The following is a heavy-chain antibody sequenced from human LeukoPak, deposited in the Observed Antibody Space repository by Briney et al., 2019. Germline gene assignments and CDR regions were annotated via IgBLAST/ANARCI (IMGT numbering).Heavy chain of an antibody. CDR1: GFTFNRSW. D-gene: IGHD3-16*01. V-gene: IGHV3-7*01. Sequence: GGSLRLSCVVPGFTFNRSWMNWVRQAPGKGLEWVANMDPSGTQKRYVDSVTGRFTISKDNPGTSLYLEMNSLRADDTAIYYCAIWASDNYWGQGTLVTVSS. J-gene: IGHJ4*02. CDR3: AIWASDNY. CDR2: MDPSGTQK.